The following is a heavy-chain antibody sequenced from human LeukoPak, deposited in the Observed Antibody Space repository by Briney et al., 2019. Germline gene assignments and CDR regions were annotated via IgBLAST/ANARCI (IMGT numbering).Heavy chain of an antibody. CDR1: GGSISSYY. D-gene: IGHD6-13*01. V-gene: IGHV4-59*01. J-gene: IGHJ6*03. CDR3: AKIIAAAYMDV. Sequence: SETLFLTCTVSGGSISSYYWSWIRQPPGKGLEWIGYIYYSGSTNYNPSLKSRVTISVDTSKNQFSLKLSSVTAADTAVYYCAKIIAAAYMDVWGKGTTVTVSS. CDR2: IYYSGST.